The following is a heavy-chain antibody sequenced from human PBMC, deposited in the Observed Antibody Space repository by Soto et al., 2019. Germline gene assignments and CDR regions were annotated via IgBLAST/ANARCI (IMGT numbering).Heavy chain of an antibody. CDR3: ARHVLEAAAGNWFDP. CDR1: GGSISSSSYY. J-gene: IGHJ5*02. CDR2: IYYSGST. V-gene: IGHV4-39*01. D-gene: IGHD6-13*01. Sequence: PSETLSLTCTVSGGSISSSSYYWGWIRQPPGKGLEWIGSIYYSGSTYYNPSLKSRVTISVDTSKNQFSLKLSSVTAADTAVYYCARHVLEAAAGNWFDPWGQGTLVTVPS.